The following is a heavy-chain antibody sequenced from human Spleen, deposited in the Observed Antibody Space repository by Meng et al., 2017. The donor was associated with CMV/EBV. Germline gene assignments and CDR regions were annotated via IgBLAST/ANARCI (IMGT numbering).Heavy chain of an antibody. D-gene: IGHD2-15*01. J-gene: IGHJ5*02. CDR3: ARGGYCSGGSCYEGWFGP. V-gene: IGHV4-34*01. Sequence: QGPLQQWGAGLLEPSETRSLTCAVYGGSFSGYYWSWIRQPPGKGLEWIGEINHSGSTNYNPSLKSRVTISVDTSKNQFSLKLSSVTAADTAVYYCARGGYCSGGSCYEGWFGPWGQGTLVTVSS. CDR2: INHSGST. CDR1: GGSFSGYY.